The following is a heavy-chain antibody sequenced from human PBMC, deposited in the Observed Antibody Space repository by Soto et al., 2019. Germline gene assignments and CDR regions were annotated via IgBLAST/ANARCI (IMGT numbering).Heavy chain of an antibody. CDR3: ARGNWNAEGYYYGTDV. V-gene: IGHV6-1*01. D-gene: IGHD1-1*01. CDR2: TYYRSKWYN. CDR1: GDSVSKNSGA. Sequence: PSQTLSLACAISGDSVSKNSGAWNLIRQSPSRGLEWLGRTYYRSKWYNEYAPSVKSRTNINPDPAKNQFALQLKSVTPDDTGVYYCARGNWNAEGYYYGTDVWGEAIPVIVS. J-gene: IGHJ6*02.